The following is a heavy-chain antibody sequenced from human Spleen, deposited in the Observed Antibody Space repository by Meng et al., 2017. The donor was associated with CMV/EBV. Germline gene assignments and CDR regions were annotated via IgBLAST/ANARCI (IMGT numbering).Heavy chain of an antibody. Sequence: WVRQAPGKGLEWIGSIDYSGNTYYNPSLKSRVSISVDTSKNQFSLKLSSVTAADTAVYYCARHLYGMDVWGQGTTVTVSS. CDR3: ARHLYGMDV. CDR2: IDYSGNT. J-gene: IGHJ6*02. V-gene: IGHV4-39*01.